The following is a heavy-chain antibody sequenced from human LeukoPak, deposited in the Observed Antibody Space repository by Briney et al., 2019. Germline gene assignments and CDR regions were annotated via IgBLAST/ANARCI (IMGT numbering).Heavy chain of an antibody. CDR2: FYYSGST. Sequence: PSQTLSLTCTVSGGSISSGDYYWSWIRQPPGKGLEWIGYFYYSGSTYYNPSLKSRVSISVDTSENQFSLKLSSVTAADTAVYYCARVNYGSATKEDYWGQGTLVTVSS. V-gene: IGHV4-30-4*01. D-gene: IGHD3-10*01. J-gene: IGHJ4*02. CDR1: GGSISSGDYY. CDR3: ARVNYGSATKEDY.